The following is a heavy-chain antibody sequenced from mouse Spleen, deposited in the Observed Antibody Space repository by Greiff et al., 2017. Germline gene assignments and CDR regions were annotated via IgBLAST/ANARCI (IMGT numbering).Heavy chain of an antibody. CDR3: ARNYGSSPPYWYFDV. J-gene: IGHJ1*01. D-gene: IGHD1-1*01. CDR2: IWSDGST. CDR1: GFSLTNYA. V-gene: IGHV2-4-1*01. Sequence: QVQLKESGPGLVAPSQSLSITCTVSGFSLTNYAVHWVRQSPGKGLEWLGVIWSDGSTDYNAAFISRLSISKDNSKSQVFFKMNSLQADDTAIYYCARNYGSSPPYWYFDVWGAGTTVTVSS.